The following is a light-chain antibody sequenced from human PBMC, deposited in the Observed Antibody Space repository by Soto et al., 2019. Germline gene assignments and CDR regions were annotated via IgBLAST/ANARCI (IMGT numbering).Light chain of an antibody. CDR1: QSICIW. CDR2: KRS. J-gene: IGKJ1*01. CDR3: QQYNDYAWT. V-gene: IGKV1-5*03. Sequence: IQMTQSPSTLSASVGDRVAITCRASQSICIWLAWYTQKPGQAPRFLIYKRSSLESGVPSRFSGSGYGTEFTLTFRSLQPYDFATYYCQQYNDYAWTFGEGTKVEIK.